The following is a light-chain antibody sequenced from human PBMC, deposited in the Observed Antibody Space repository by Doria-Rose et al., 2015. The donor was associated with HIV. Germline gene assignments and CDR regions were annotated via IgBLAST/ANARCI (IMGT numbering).Light chain of an antibody. CDR3: QQYDDLPYT. J-gene: IGKJ2*01. V-gene: IGKV1-33*01. CDR2: DAS. CDR1: QDISNY. Sequence: DIRVTQSLSSLSASVGDRLTITCQASQDISNYLNWYQQKPGKAPKLLIYDASNLERGVPSRSSGSGSGTDFTFTISSLQPEDIATYYCQQYDDLPYTFGQGTNLKIK.